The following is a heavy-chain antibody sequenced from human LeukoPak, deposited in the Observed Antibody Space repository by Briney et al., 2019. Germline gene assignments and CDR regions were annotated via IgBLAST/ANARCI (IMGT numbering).Heavy chain of an antibody. CDR1: GFTFDDYA. CDR3: ATAGDW. CDR2: ISGDGGST. D-gene: IGHD2-21*01. V-gene: IGHV3-43*02. Sequence: GGSLRLTCAASGFTFDDYAMHWVRQAPGKGLEWVSLISGDGGSTYYADSVKGRFTISRDNSKNSLYLQMNSLRTEDTALYYCATAGDWWGQGTLVTVSS. J-gene: IGHJ4*02.